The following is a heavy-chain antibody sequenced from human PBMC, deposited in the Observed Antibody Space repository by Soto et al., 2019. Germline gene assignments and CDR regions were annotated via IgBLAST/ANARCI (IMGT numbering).Heavy chain of an antibody. J-gene: IGHJ5*02. CDR3: ARDVLRFLEWLSYNWFDP. CDR2: ISAYNGNT. Sequence: QVQLVQSGAEVKKPGASVKVSCKASGYTFTSYGISWVRQAPGQGLEWMGWISAYNGNTNYAQKLQGRVTMTTDTSTSTAYMELRSLRADDTAVYYCARDVLRFLEWLSYNWFDPWGQGTLVTVSS. D-gene: IGHD3-3*01. CDR1: GYTFTSYG. V-gene: IGHV1-18*01.